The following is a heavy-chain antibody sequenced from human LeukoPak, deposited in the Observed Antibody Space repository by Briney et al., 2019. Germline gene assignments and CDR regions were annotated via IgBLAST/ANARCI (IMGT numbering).Heavy chain of an antibody. D-gene: IGHD3-10*01. J-gene: IGHJ4*02. CDR2: MNPNSGNT. V-gene: IGHV1-8*01. CDR3: ARGPPPYSMVRGVIGDY. CDR1: GYTFTSYD. Sequence: ASVKVSCKASGYTFTSYDINWLRQATGQGLEWMGWMNPNSGNTGYAQKFQGRVTMTRNTSISTAYMELSSLRSEDTAVYYCARGPPPYSMVRGVIGDYWGQGTLVTVSS.